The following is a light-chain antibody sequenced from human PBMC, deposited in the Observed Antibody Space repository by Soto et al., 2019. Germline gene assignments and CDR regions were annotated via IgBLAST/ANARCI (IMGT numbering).Light chain of an antibody. CDR3: QQYETDSPYT. CDR2: GVS. Sequence: DIQMTQSPSTLSASVGDRVTITCRASQSITSRLAWYQQIPGKAPRLLISGVSSLESGVPSRFSGSGYGTEFTRTISSLQPDDFASYYCQQYETDSPYTFGQGTKLEI. J-gene: IGKJ2*01. V-gene: IGKV1-5*01. CDR1: QSITSR.